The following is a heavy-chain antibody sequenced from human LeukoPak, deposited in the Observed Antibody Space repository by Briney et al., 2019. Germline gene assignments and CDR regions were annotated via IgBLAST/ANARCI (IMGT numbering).Heavy chain of an antibody. Sequence: PGGSLRLSCAACGFTFSTYDMHWVRQATGKGLEWVSGINPAGDTYYPGSVKGRFTISREDAKNSFYLQMNSLRVGDTAVYYCARGDCSGGSCSSMDVWGQGTTVSVSS. D-gene: IGHD2-15*01. V-gene: IGHV3-13*04. CDR1: GFTFSTYD. CDR3: ARGDCSGGSCSSMDV. CDR2: INPAGDT. J-gene: IGHJ6*02.